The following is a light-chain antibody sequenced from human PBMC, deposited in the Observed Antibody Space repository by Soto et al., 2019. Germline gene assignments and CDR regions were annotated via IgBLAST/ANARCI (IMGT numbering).Light chain of an antibody. CDR3: QQYNNLPPDT. CDR1: QSVNNN. Sequence: EIILTQSPASLSVSPGERATLSCRSSQSVNNNLAWYQQKPGQAPRLLIYGASTRATGIPGRCRGSGSGTQLTLLITSLQSEDFAVYFCQQYNNLPPDTFGQGTKREIK. V-gene: IGKV3-15*01. J-gene: IGKJ2*01. CDR2: GAS.